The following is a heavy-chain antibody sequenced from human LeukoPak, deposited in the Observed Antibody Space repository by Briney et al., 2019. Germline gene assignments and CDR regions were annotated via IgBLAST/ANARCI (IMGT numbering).Heavy chain of an antibody. V-gene: IGHV3-20*04. CDR1: GFTFEDFG. J-gene: IGHJ4*02. D-gene: IGHD3-9*01. CDR2: INWSGDSI. CDR3: ARVDYDISTGYQTYFKY. Sequence: GGSLRLSCAASGFTFEDFGMSWVRQVPGKGLECVSGINWSGDSIHYADSVKGRFTISRDNVKKSVSLEMNSLRGEDTALYYCARVDYDISTGYQTYFKYWGQGTLVTVSS.